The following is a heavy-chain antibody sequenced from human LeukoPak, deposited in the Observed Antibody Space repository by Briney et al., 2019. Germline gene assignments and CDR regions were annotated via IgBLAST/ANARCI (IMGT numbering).Heavy chain of an antibody. J-gene: IGHJ5*02. D-gene: IGHD5-24*01. CDR1: GYSFTNYW. Sequence: GESLKISCEGSGYSFTNYWIGWVRQMPGKGLEWMGIIHPGDSDTRYSPSFQGQVTISADKSISTAYLQWSSLKASDTAMYYCARRRGGRDGYNYWFDPWGQGTLVTVSS. V-gene: IGHV5-51*01. CDR2: IHPGDSDT. CDR3: ARRRGGRDGYNYWFDP.